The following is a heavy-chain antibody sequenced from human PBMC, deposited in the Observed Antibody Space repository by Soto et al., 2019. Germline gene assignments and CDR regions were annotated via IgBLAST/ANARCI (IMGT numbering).Heavy chain of an antibody. CDR3: ARVDILTGYTLDY. V-gene: IGHV4-59*01. CDR1: GGSISSYY. CDR2: IYYSGST. Sequence: SETLSLTCTVSGGSISSYYWSWIRQPPGKGLEWIGYIYYSGSTNYNPSIKSRVTISVDTSKNQFSLKLSSVTAADTAVYYCARVDILTGYTLDYWGQGTLVTVSS. D-gene: IGHD3-9*01. J-gene: IGHJ4*02.